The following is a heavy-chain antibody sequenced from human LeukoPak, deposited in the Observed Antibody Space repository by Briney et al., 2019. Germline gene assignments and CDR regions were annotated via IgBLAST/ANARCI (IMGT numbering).Heavy chain of an antibody. CDR3: ARGHKYYDILTGYYNGIFDC. Sequence: SETLSLTCAVSGGSISSSNWWSWVRQPPGKGLEWIGEIYHSGSTNYNPSLKSRVTISVDTSKNQFSLKLSSVTAADTAVYYCARGHKYYDILTGYYNGIFDCWGQGTLVTVSS. J-gene: IGHJ4*02. CDR1: GGSISSSNW. D-gene: IGHD3-9*01. CDR2: IYHSGST. V-gene: IGHV4-4*02.